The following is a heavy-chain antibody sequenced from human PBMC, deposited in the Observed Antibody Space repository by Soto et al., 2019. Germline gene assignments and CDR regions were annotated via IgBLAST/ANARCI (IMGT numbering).Heavy chain of an antibody. V-gene: IGHV3-30-3*01. J-gene: IGHJ6*02. D-gene: IGHD3-3*01. CDR1: GLSFGDDA. Sequence: LRLSCAASGLSFGDDAMHWVRQAPGKGLEWVAVITYDGSTKFYADSVRGRFTISRDNSKSTLYLQMASLISKDTAVYYCARDVGTQMDFWSTSGMDVWGQGTTVTVSS. CDR2: ITYDGSTK. CDR3: ARDVGTQMDFWSTSGMDV.